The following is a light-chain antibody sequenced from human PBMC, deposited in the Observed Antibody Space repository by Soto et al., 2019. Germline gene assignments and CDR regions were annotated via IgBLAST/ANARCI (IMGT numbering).Light chain of an antibody. V-gene: IGKV1-33*01. CDR3: QQYESLPLT. Sequence: DIPMTQSPSSLSASVGDRVTITCQASQDINKNLIWYQQKPGKAPKLLIYDASDLETGVPSRFSGSGSGTGFTFTISSLQPEDFAPYSCQQYESLPLTFGQGTRLEI. CDR2: DAS. CDR1: QDINKN. J-gene: IGKJ5*01.